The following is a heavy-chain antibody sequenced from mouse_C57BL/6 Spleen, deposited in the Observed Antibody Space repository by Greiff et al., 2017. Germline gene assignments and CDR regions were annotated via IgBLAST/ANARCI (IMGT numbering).Heavy chain of an antibody. CDR3: ARESTVVGDWYFDV. V-gene: IGHV5-4*01. CDR1: GFTFSSYA. J-gene: IGHJ1*03. D-gene: IGHD1-1*01. Sequence: EVQRVESGGGLVKPGGSLKLSCAASGFTFSSYAMSWVRQTPEKRLEWVATISDGGSYTYYPDNVKGRFTISRDNAKNNLYLQMSHLKSEDTAMYYCARESTVVGDWYFDVWGTGTTVTVSS. CDR2: ISDGGSYT.